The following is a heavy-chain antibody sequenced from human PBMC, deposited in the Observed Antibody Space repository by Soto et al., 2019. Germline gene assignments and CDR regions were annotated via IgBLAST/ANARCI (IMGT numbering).Heavy chain of an antibody. CDR3: ARELVAGLYNWFDP. CDR1: GFTFSNYA. CDR2: ISGTGSST. V-gene: IGHV3-23*01. J-gene: IGHJ5*02. D-gene: IGHD6-19*01. Sequence: GGSLRLSCAASGFTFSNYAMTWVRQAPGKGLEWVSLISGTGSSTYYADSVKGRYTISRDNSKNTLYLQMNNLRSDDTAVYYCARELVAGLYNWFDPWGQGTLVTVSS.